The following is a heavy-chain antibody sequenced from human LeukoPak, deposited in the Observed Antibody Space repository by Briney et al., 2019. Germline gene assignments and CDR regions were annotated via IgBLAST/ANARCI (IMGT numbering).Heavy chain of an antibody. CDR1: GFTVSSNY. J-gene: IGHJ3*02. V-gene: IGHV3-66*01. Sequence: SGGSLRLSCAASGFTVSSNYMSWVRQAPGKGLEWVSVIYSGGSTYYADSVKGRFTISRDNAKNTLYLQMNSLRAEDTAVYYCAKDLYSSGWYAFDIWGQGTMVTVSS. D-gene: IGHD6-19*01. CDR2: IYSGGST. CDR3: AKDLYSSGWYAFDI.